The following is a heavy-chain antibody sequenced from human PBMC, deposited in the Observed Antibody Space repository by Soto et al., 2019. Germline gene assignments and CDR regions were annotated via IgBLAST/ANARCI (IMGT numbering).Heavy chain of an antibody. J-gene: IGHJ1*01. D-gene: IGHD2-15*01. CDR3: ETGVVVDPTYFQH. Sequence: HVHLVESWGGVVQPGRSLRLACAASGVTFSSYGMHCVRQAPGKGLEWVAVISYDGSDKYYADSVKGRFTISRDNSKNTLYMKMDRLRAEDTAVYYCETGVVVDPTYFQHWGQGTLVTVSS. V-gene: IGHV3-30*03. CDR1: GVTFSSYG. CDR2: ISYDGSDK.